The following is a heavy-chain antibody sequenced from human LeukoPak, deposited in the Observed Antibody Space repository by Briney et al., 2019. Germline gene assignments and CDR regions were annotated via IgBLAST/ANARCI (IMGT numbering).Heavy chain of an antibody. V-gene: IGHV3-23*01. J-gene: IGHJ3*02. CDR3: ALHGGSI. CDR2: ISGSGVST. CDR1: GFTFNSYA. Sequence: RPGGSLRLSCAASGFTFNSYAMSWVRQAPGKGLEWVSTISGSGVSTYYADSVKGRFTISRDNSKNTLYLQMNSLRAEDTAVYYCALHGGSIWGQGTMVTVSS. D-gene: IGHD6-25*01.